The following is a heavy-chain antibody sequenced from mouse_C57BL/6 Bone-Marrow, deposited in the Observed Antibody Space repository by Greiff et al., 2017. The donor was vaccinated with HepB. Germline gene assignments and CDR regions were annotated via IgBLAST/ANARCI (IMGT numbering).Heavy chain of an antibody. CDR1: GFTFSSYA. Sequence: EVQRVESGGGLVKPGGSLKLSCAASGFTFSSYAMSWVRQTPEKRLEWVATISDGGSYTYYPDNVKGRFTISRYNAKNNLYLQMSHLKSEDTAMYYCARALLLRDWGQGTLVTVSA. D-gene: IGHD1-1*01. CDR2: ISDGGSYT. V-gene: IGHV5-4*01. CDR3: ARALLLRD. J-gene: IGHJ3*01.